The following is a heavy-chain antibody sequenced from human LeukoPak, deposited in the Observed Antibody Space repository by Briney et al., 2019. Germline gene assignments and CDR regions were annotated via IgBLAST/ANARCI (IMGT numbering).Heavy chain of an antibody. CDR2: INHSGST. CDR1: GGSLSGYY. D-gene: IGHD3-22*01. CDR3: ARGLGDDGSGYSLLPLDY. V-gene: IGHV4-34*01. J-gene: IGHJ4*02. Sequence: SSETLSLTCAVYGGSLSGYYWSWIRQPPGKGLEWIGEINHSGSTNYNPSLKSRVTISVDTSKNQFSLKLNSVTAADTAVYYCARGLGDDGSGYSLLPLDYWGQGTLVTVSS.